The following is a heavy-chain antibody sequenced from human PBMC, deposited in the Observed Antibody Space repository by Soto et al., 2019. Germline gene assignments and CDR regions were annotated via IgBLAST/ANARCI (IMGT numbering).Heavy chain of an antibody. V-gene: IGHV3-33*01. D-gene: IGHD5-12*01. CDR2: IWKDENNK. CDR1: GFGVSNYG. CDR3: ARGEAWTDDAFDI. J-gene: IGHJ3*02. Sequence: QVQLVESGGGVVQPGESLRLSCAASGFGVSNYGMHWVRQAPGKGLEWVVVIWKDENNKYYRDSVKGRFTISRDNSKNTVELQMSSLRGEDTAVYYCARGEAWTDDAFDIWGQGTMVTVSS.